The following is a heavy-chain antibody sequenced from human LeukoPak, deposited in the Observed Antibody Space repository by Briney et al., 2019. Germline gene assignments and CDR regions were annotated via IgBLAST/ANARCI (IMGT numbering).Heavy chain of an antibody. J-gene: IGHJ4*02. V-gene: IGHV3-48*04. Sequence: PGGSLRLSCAASGFTFSSYSMNWVRQAPGKGLEWVSYISGSGTTIYYADSVKGRFAISRDNVKNSLSLQMNSLRAEDTAVYYCARSAYAYSFDYWGQGTLVSVSS. D-gene: IGHD4-11*01. CDR3: ARSAYAYSFDY. CDR2: ISGSGTTI. CDR1: GFTFSSYS.